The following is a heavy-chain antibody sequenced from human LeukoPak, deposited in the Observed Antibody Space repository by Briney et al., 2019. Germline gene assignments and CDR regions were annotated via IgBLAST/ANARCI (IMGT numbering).Heavy chain of an antibody. CDR3: AGLLRYYDY. Sequence: PSQTLSLTCTFSGGSISNYYWSWIRQPPGKGLEWIGYIYSSGSTNYNPSLNSRVTISVDTSKNQFSLKLTSVTAADTAVYFCAGLLRYYDYWGQGTLVTVSS. CDR2: IYSSGST. D-gene: IGHD3-9*01. J-gene: IGHJ4*02. V-gene: IGHV4-59*08. CDR1: GGSISNYY.